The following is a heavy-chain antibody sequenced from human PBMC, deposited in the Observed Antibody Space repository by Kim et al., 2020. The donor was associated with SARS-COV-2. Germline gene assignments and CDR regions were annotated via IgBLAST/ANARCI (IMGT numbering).Heavy chain of an antibody. D-gene: IGHD1-26*01. CDR1: GFTFSIYA. V-gene: IGHV3-33*05. Sequence: GGSLRLSCAASGFTFSIYAMHWVRQAPGNGLEWVALISYDGSNKYYADSVKGRFPISRDNSKNTLYLQMNSLRAEDTAIYYCARARSGSYRDAFDIWGQGTMVTVSS. J-gene: IGHJ3*02. CDR3: ARARSGSYRDAFDI. CDR2: ISYDGSNK.